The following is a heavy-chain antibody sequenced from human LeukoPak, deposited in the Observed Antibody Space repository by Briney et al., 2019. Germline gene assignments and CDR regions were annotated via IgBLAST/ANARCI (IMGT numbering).Heavy chain of an antibody. CDR3: ARHLTSAPYGSGSYYPNWFDP. Sequence: SETLSLTCTVSGGSVSSGGFYWSWIRQPAGKGLEWIGHIYNSGNINYNPSLKSRVTISVDTSKNQFSLKLSSVTAADTAVYYCARHLTSAPYGSGSYYPNWFDPWGQGTLVTVSS. V-gene: IGHV4-61*09. D-gene: IGHD3-10*01. CDR2: IYNSGNI. CDR1: GGSVSSGGFY. J-gene: IGHJ5*02.